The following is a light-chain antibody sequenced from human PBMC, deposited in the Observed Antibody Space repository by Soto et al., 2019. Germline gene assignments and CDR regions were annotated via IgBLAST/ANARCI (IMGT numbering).Light chain of an antibody. CDR2: AAS. CDR1: QSVSSSY. V-gene: IGKV3-20*01. Sequence: EIVLTQSPGTLSLSPGERATLSCRASQSVSSSYLAWYQQKPGQAPRLLIYAASSRATGIPDRFSGSGSGTDFTLTISRLEPEDFAVYYCQQYGNSEYTFGQGTKLEI. J-gene: IGKJ2*01. CDR3: QQYGNSEYT.